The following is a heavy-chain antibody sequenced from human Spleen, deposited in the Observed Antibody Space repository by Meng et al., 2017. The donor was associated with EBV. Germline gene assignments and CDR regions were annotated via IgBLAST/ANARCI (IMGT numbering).Heavy chain of an antibody. V-gene: IGHV1-69*06. D-gene: IGHD6-19*01. CDR2: ISPIFDTT. CDR3: ASLTEYSSGSTS. J-gene: IGHJ5*02. CDR1: GGILCSYT. Sequence: QLWLVQSGAGGRNTWSSMKVSCEASGGILCSYTFSWVRQAPGQGLEWMAGISPIFDTTNYAQKFQDRVTLSADKSTTTVYMELSSLRSEDTAVYYCASLTEYSSGSTSWGQGTLVTVSS.